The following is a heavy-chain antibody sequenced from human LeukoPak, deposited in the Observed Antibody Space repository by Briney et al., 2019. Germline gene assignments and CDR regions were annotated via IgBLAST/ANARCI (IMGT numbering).Heavy chain of an antibody. CDR2: INFGDSET. Sequence: GESLKISCKASGHSFTNHWIGWVRQMPGIGLEWVGIINFGDSETLYSPSFQGQVTISLDKSISTTYLQWRSLKASDTATYYCATRPYAGSPNWYDPWGQGTLVTVSS. CDR3: ATRPYAGSPNWYDP. V-gene: IGHV5-51*01. J-gene: IGHJ5*02. CDR1: GHSFTNHW. D-gene: IGHD1-26*01.